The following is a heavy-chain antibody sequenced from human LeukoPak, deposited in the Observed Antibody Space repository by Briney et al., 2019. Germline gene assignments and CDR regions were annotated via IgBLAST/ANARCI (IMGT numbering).Heavy chain of an antibody. Sequence: PSETLSLTCSVSGDSISYFYWSWIRQAAGKGLEWIGRFSSSGTTDYNASLKSRVTMSVDTSKNQLSLKVISVTAADTAVYYCARARKNDYDFWSDKQYYFDYWGQGTLVTVSS. CDR2: FSSSGTT. CDR1: GDSISYFY. V-gene: IGHV4-4*07. J-gene: IGHJ4*02. CDR3: ARARKNDYDFWSDKQYYFDY. D-gene: IGHD3-3*01.